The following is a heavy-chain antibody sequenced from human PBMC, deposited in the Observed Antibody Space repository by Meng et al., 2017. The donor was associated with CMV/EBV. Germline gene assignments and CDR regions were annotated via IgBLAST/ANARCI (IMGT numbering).Heavy chain of an antibody. CDR1: GFTFSSYG. CDR3: ARDGRVGATTGDY. J-gene: IGHJ4*02. V-gene: IGHV3-30*02. D-gene: IGHD1-26*01. Sequence: GGSLRLSCAASGFTFSSYGMHWVRQAPGKGLEWVAFIRYDGSNKYYADSVKGRFTISRDNSKNTLYLQVNSLRAEDTAVYYCARDGRVGATTGDYWGQGTLVTVSS. CDR2: IRYDGSNK.